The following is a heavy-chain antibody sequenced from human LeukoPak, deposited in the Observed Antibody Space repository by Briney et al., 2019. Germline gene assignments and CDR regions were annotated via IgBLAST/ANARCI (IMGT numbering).Heavy chain of an antibody. CDR3: AELGITMIGGV. D-gene: IGHD3-10*02. Sequence: GGSLRLSCAASGFTFSSYSMNWVRQAPGKGLEWVSYISSSGSTIYYADSVKGRFTISRDNAKNSLYLQMNSLRAEDTAVYYCAELGITMIGGVWGKRTTVTISS. CDR2: ISSSGSTI. V-gene: IGHV3-48*04. CDR1: GFTFSSYS. J-gene: IGHJ6*04.